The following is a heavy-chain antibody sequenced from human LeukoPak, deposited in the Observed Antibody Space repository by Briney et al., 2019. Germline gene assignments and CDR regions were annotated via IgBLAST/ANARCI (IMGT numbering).Heavy chain of an antibody. CDR2: ISDYNGNT. CDR3: ARGDYYDSSGYFPGMNY. Sequence: ASVKVTCKASGYTFRNYAITWVRQAPGQGLEWMGWISDYNGNTNYAQKFQGRVTMTTDTSTSTAYMELRSLRSDDTAVYYCARGDYYDSSGYFPGMNYWGQGTLVTVSS. J-gene: IGHJ4*02. V-gene: IGHV1-18*01. D-gene: IGHD3-22*01. CDR1: GYTFRNYA.